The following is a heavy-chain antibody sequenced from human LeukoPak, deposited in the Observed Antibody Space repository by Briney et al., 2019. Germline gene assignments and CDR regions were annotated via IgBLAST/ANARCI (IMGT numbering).Heavy chain of an antibody. D-gene: IGHD6-19*01. V-gene: IGHV1-46*01. CDR3: ARDSGWWMFDY. J-gene: IGHJ4*02. Sequence: GASVKVSCKASGYTFTSYYIHWVRQAPGHGLEGMGIINPSGGSTSYAQKFQGRVTMTRDTSTSTVYMELSSLRSEDTAVYYCARDSGWWMFDYWGQGTLVTVSS. CDR2: INPSGGST. CDR1: GYTFTSYY.